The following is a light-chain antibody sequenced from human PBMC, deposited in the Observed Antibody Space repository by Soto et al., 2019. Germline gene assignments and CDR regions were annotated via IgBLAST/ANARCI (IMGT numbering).Light chain of an antibody. CDR2: SSN. J-gene: IGLJ2*01. Sequence: QSVLTQPPSASGTPGQRVTVSCSGSSSNIGSNSVNWYQQLPGTAPNILIYSSNQRPSGAPDRLSGSKSGTSASLAISGLQSEDEADYYCAAWDDSLNGVVFGGGTKLTVL. CDR3: AAWDDSLNGVV. V-gene: IGLV1-44*01. CDR1: SSNIGSNS.